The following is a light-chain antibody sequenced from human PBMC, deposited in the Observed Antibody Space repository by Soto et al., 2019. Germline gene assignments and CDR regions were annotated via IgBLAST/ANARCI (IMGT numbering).Light chain of an antibody. V-gene: IGKV3-20*01. CDR1: QSVTSSY. J-gene: IGKJ1*01. CDR3: QQYGDSPWT. CDR2: GAS. Sequence: IVLTQSPGTLSLSPGERATLSCRASQSVTSSYLAWWQQKPGQAPRLLIYGASSRATGIPDRFSGSGSGTDFTLTISRLEPEDFAVYYCQQYGDSPWTFGQGTKVDI.